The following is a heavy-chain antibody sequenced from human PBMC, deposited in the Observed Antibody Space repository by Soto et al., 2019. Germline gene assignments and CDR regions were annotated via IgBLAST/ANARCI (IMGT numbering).Heavy chain of an antibody. D-gene: IGHD3-22*01. CDR1: A. Sequence: AISWVRQAPGQGLEWMGGIIPIFGTANYAQKFQGRVTITADKSTSTAYMELSSLRSEDTAVYYCARVYYYDSSGYSYYYGMDVWGQGTTVTVSS. J-gene: IGHJ6*02. CDR3: ARVYYYDSSGYSYYYGMDV. V-gene: IGHV1-69*06. CDR2: IIPIFGTA.